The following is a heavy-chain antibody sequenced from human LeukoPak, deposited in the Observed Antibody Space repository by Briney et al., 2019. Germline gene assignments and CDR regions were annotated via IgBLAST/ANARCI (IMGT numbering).Heavy chain of an antibody. Sequence: GGSLTLSCAASGFTFSNYWMHWVRQAPGKGLAWVSRVKGDGTFTNYADSVKGRFTISRDNAKYTLYLQMHSLRAEDTAIYYCVRDGDDYNFDYWGQGSPVTVSS. CDR1: GFTFSNYW. CDR3: VRDGDDYNFDY. J-gene: IGHJ4*02. CDR2: VKGDGTFT. V-gene: IGHV3-74*01. D-gene: IGHD5-24*01.